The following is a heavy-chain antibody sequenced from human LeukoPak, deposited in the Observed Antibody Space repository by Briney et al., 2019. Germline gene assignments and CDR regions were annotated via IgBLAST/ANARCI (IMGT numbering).Heavy chain of an antibody. Sequence: GESLKISCKGFGYNLTLYWIGWVRQMPGKGLEWMAMIYPADSDTRYSPSFQGQVTISADKSVRTAYLQWSSLKASDTAMYYCARPNITSYYDSRGYDAFDVWGQGTMVTVSS. CDR3: ARPNITSYYDSRGYDAFDV. J-gene: IGHJ3*01. V-gene: IGHV5-51*01. CDR1: GYNLTLYW. CDR2: IYPADSDT. D-gene: IGHD3-22*01.